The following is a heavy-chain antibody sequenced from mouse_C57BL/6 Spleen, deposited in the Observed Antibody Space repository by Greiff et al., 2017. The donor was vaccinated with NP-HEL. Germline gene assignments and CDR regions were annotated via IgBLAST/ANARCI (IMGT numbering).Heavy chain of an antibody. CDR1: GYTFTSYG. CDR2: IYPRSGNT. J-gene: IGHJ3*01. D-gene: IGHD2-4*01. V-gene: IGHV1-81*01. Sequence: QVQLKESGAELARPGASVKLSCKASGYTFTSYGISWVKQRTGQGLEWIGEIYPRSGNTYYNEKFKGQAPLTADKSSSPAYMELRSLTSEDSAVYVCARGGVCEYDEGAWFAYWGQGTLVTVSA. CDR3: ARGGVCEYDEGAWFAY.